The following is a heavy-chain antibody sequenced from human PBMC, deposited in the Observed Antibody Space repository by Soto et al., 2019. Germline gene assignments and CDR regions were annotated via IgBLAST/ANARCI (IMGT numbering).Heavy chain of an antibody. Sequence: PGESLKISCAASGFNFRSYSMNWVRQAPGKGLQWVSYISSSSEYIYYADSVKGRFTVSRDNAKNSMYLQMNSLRAEDTAMYYCARGGYYDSSGYYRAFDIWGQGTMVTVSS. V-gene: IGHV3-21*01. CDR1: GFNFRSYS. J-gene: IGHJ3*02. CDR3: ARGGYYDSSGYYRAFDI. D-gene: IGHD3-22*01. CDR2: ISSSSEYI.